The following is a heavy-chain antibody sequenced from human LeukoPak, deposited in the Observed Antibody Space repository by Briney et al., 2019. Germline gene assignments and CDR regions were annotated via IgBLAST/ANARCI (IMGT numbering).Heavy chain of an antibody. J-gene: IGHJ5*02. Sequence: SETLSLTCTVSGGSISGYYWSWIRQSPGKGLEWVGYVYSSGGTNYNPSLKSRVSISVDMSKNQLSLELNSVTTADTAMYYCARHRGCTGGTCYRHFDPWGQGTLVTVSS. CDR2: VYSSGGT. CDR3: ARHRGCTGGTCYRHFDP. V-gene: IGHV4-59*08. D-gene: IGHD2-15*01. CDR1: GGSISGYY.